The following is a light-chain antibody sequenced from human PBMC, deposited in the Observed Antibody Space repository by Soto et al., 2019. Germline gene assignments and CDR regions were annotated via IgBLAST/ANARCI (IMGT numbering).Light chain of an antibody. CDR1: QSVSSN. J-gene: IGKJ4*01. Sequence: EIVMTQSPATLSVSPGERATLSCRASQSVSSNFAWYQQKPGQAPRLLIYGASTRATGIPARFSGSGSGTDFTLTISRLEPEDFAVYYCQQFSSYPLTFGGGTKVEIK. V-gene: IGKV3-15*01. CDR3: QQFSSYPLT. CDR2: GAS.